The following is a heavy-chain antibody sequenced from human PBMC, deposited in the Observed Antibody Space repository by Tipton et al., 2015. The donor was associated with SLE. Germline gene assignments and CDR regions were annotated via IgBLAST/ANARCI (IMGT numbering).Heavy chain of an antibody. J-gene: IGHJ3*02. D-gene: IGHD3-3*01. V-gene: IGHV4-34*01. CDR1: GYSISSGYY. CDR3: ARQYYDFWSGYWHDAFDI. Sequence: TLSLTCAVSGYSISSGYYWSWIRQPPGKGLEWIGEINHSGSTNYNPSLKSRVTISVDTSKNQFSLKLTSVTAADTAVYYCARQYYDFWSGYWHDAFDIWGQGTMVTVSS. CDR2: INHSGST.